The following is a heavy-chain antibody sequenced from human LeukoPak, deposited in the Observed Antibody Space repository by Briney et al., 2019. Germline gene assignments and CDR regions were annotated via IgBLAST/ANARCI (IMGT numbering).Heavy chain of an antibody. CDR1: GYTFTGYY. D-gene: IGHD1-26*01. CDR2: IIPILGIA. J-gene: IGHJ4*02. Sequence: ASVKVSCKASGYTFTGYYMHWVRQAPGQGLEWMGRIIPILGIANYAQKFQGRVTMTRNTSISTAYMELSSLRSEDTAVYYCATRTEWELLNGLDYWGQGTLVTVSS. CDR3: ATRTEWELLNGLDY. V-gene: IGHV1-2*02.